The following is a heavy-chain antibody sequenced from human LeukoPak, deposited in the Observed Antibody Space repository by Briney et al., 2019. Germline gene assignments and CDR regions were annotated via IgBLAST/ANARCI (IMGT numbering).Heavy chain of an antibody. J-gene: IGHJ4*02. D-gene: IGHD2-15*01. Sequence: GGSLRLSCAASGFTFSSYSMNWVRQAPGRGLEWVSSISSSSSYIYYADSVKGRFTISRDNAKNSLYLQMNSLRAEDTAVYYCARVFSGGPFDYWGQGTLVTVSS. CDR1: GFTFSSYS. CDR3: ARVFSGGPFDY. V-gene: IGHV3-21*01. CDR2: ISSSSSYI.